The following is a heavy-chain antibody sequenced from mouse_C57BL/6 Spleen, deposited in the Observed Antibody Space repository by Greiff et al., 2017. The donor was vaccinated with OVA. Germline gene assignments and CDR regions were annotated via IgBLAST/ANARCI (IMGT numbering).Heavy chain of an antibody. CDR1: GFNIKDDY. V-gene: IGHV14-4*01. CDR2: IDPENGDT. CDR3: MGYLYAMDY. D-gene: IGHD5-1*01. J-gene: IGHJ4*01. Sequence: DVQLVESGAELVRPGASVKLSCTASGFNIKDDYMHWVKQRPEQGLEWIGWIDPENGDTEYASKFQGKATITADTSSNTAYLQLSSLTSEDTAVYYCMGYLYAMDYWGQGTSVTVSS.